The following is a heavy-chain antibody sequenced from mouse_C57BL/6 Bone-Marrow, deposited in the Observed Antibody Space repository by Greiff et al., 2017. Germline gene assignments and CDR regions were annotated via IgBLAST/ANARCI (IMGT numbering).Heavy chain of an antibody. CDR1: GYTFTDYY. V-gene: IGHV1-76*01. D-gene: IGHD1-1*01. J-gene: IGHJ2*01. CDR2: IYPGSGNT. Sequence: VQLQQSGAELVRPGASVKLSCKASGYTFTDYYINWVKQRPGQGLEWIARIYPGSGNTYYNEKFKGKATLTAEKSSSTAYMQLSSLTSEDSAVYVCARDDYGSPYFDSGGQATPLTVAS. CDR3: ARDDYGSPYFDS.